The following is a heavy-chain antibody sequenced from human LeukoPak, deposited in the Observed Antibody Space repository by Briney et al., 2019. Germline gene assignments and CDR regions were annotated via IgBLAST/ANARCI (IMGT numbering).Heavy chain of an antibody. J-gene: IGHJ5*02. CDR1: GYTFTSYA. D-gene: IGHD3-3*01. CDR3: ARTPYDFWSGYYSGNWFDP. CDR2: INTNTGNP. Sequence: ASVKVSCKASGYTFTSYAMNWVRQAPGQGLEWMGWINTNTGNPTYAQGFTGRFVFSLDTSVSTAYLQISSLKAEDTAVYYCARTPYDFWSGYYSGNWFDPWGQGTLVTVSS. V-gene: IGHV7-4-1*02.